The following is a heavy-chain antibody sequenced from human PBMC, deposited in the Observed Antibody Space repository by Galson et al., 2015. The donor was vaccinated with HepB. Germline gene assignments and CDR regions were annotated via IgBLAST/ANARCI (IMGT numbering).Heavy chain of an antibody. D-gene: IGHD6-13*01. CDR1: GYNLTNFD. J-gene: IGHJ4*02. V-gene: IGHV1-18*04. CDR2: INTDDGNT. CDR3: ARIGAAAGFLPY. Sequence: SVKVSCKAPGYNLTNFDIPWVRQAPGQGLEWMGWINTDDGNTHYAQRLQDRVTMTTDTSTSTAYMELRSLRSDDTAVYYCARIGAAAGFLPYWGQGSLCTVPS.